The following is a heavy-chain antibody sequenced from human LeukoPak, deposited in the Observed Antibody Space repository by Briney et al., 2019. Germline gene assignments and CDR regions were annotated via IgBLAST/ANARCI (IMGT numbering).Heavy chain of an antibody. CDR3: ATSGGVGASFDY. D-gene: IGHD1-26*01. CDR2: ISAYNGNT. V-gene: IGHV1-18*01. Sequence: ASVKVSCKASGYTFTSYGISWVRQAPGQGLEWMGWISAYNGNTNYAQKFQGRVTMTRDTSTSTVYMELSSLRSEDTAVYYCATSGGVGASFDYWGQGTLVTVSS. CDR1: GYTFTSYG. J-gene: IGHJ4*02.